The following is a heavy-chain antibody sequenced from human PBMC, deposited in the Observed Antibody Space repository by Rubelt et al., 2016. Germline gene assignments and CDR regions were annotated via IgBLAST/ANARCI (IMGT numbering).Heavy chain of an antibody. D-gene: IGHD5-18*01. V-gene: IGHV1-3*01. CDR1: GYTFTSYA. Sequence: QVQLVQSGAEVKKPGASVKVSCKASGYTFTSYAMHWVRQAPGQRLEWMGWINAGNGNTKYSQKFKGRGTITRETSASTAYMELSSLRSEDTAVYYCARSKDTAMVTDADWYFDLWGRGTLVTVSS. CDR3: ARSKDTAMVTDADWYFDL. J-gene: IGHJ2*01. CDR2: INAGNGNT.